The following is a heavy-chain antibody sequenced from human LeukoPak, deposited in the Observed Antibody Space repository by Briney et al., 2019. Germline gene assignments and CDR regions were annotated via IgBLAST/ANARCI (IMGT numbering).Heavy chain of an antibody. CDR2: VDPEDGET. D-gene: IGHD3-10*01. Sequence: ASVKVSCKVSGYTFTDYYMHWVQQAPGKGLEWMGLVDPEDGETIYAEKFQGRVTITADTSTATAYMELSSLRSEDTAVYYCATGYYGSGSYEFDPWGQGTLVTVSS. J-gene: IGHJ5*02. CDR3: ATGYYGSGSYEFDP. CDR1: GYTFTDYY. V-gene: IGHV1-69-2*01.